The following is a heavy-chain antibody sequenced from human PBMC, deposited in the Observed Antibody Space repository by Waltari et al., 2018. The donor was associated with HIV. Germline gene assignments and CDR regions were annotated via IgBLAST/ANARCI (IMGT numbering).Heavy chain of an antibody. V-gene: IGHV3-66*02. J-gene: IGHJ4*02. CDR1: GFTVSSNY. Sequence: EVQLVESGGGLVQPGGSLRLSCAASGFTVSSNYMSWVRQAPGKGLEWVSVIYSGGSTYYADSVKGRFTISRDNSKNTLYLQMNSLRAEDTAVYYCAMSRRYCTNGVCDYWGQGTLVTVSS. CDR2: IYSGGST. CDR3: AMSRRYCTNGVCDY. D-gene: IGHD2-8*01.